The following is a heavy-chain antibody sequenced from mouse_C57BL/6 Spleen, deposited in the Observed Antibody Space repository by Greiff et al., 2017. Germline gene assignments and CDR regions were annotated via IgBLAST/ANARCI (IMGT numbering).Heavy chain of an antibody. D-gene: IGHD4-1*01. Sequence: EVQLVESGGGLVKPGGSLKLSCAASGFTFSDYGMHWVRQAPEKGLEWVAYISSGSSTLYYADPVKGRFPISRDKAKNTLCLQMTSLRSEDTAMYYCARLGRGGYYFDDWGQGTTHTVAS. V-gene: IGHV5-17*01. CDR1: GFTFSDYG. J-gene: IGHJ2*01. CDR2: ISSGSSTL. CDR3: ARLGRGGYYFDD.